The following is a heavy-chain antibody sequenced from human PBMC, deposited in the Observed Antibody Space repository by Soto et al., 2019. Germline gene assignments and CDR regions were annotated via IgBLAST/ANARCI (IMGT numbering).Heavy chain of an antibody. J-gene: IGHJ5*02. CDR3: ATLVPAPIKLFPRLGWFDP. V-gene: IGHV1-69*13. CDR2: IIPITDTA. CDR1: GGTFSSET. Sequence: SVKVSCKASGGTFSSETITWVRQATGQGLEWMGGIIPITDTANYAQNFQGRVTITADESTSTVYMELSSLRSEDTAVYYCATLVPAPIKLFPRLGWFDPWGQGTLVTVSS. D-gene: IGHD2-2*02.